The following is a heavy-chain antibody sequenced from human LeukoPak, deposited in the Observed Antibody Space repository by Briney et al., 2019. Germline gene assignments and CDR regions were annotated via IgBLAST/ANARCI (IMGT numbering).Heavy chain of an antibody. CDR1: GFTFSSYS. CDR2: ISSSSSTI. V-gene: IGHV3-48*01. CDR3: AKGVGGIYGWFDP. D-gene: IGHD3-16*01. Sequence: GGSLRLSCAASGFTFSSYSMNWVRQAPGKGLEWVSYISSSSSTIYYADSVKGRFTISRDNSKNTLYLQMNSLRAEDTAVYYCAKGVGGIYGWFDPWGQGTLVTVSS. J-gene: IGHJ5*02.